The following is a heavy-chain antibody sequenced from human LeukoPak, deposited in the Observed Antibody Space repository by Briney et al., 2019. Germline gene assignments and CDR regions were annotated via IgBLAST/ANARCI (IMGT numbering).Heavy chain of an antibody. CDR3: ARVSYCGGDCSSKYFYGLDV. CDR1: GGTFSSYA. CDR2: IIPIFGTA. D-gene: IGHD2-21*02. J-gene: IGHJ6*02. Sequence: SVKVSCKASGGTFSSYAISWVRQAPGQGLEWMGGIIPIFGTANYAQKFQGRVTITADESTSTAYMELSSLRSGDTAVYYCARVSYCGGDCSSKYFYGLDVWGQGTTVTVSS. V-gene: IGHV1-69*13.